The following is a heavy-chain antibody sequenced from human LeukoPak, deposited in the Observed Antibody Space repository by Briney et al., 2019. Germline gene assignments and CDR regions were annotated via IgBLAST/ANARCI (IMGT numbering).Heavy chain of an antibody. V-gene: IGHV3-21*01. D-gene: IGHD3-10*01. J-gene: IGHJ4*02. CDR1: GFTFSSYS. CDR3: ARITMVRGVII. Sequence: GGSLRLSCAASGFTFSSYSMNWVRQAPGKGLEWVSSISRSSNYIYYADSVKGRFTISRDNAKNSLYLQMNSLRAEDTAVYYCARITMVRGVIIWGQGTLVTVSS. CDR2: ISRSSNYI.